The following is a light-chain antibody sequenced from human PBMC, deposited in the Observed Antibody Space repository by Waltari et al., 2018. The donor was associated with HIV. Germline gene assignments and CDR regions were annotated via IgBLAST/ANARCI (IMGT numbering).Light chain of an antibody. CDR3: CSYADNYPVV. CDR2: DVN. Sequence: QSALTQPRSVSGSPGQSVTIPCTGTSSDVGGYNHVSWYQHHPGKAPKFMIYDVNKRPSGVPDRFSGSKSGNTASLTISGLQAEDEADYYCCSYADNYPVVFGGGTKLTVL. V-gene: IGLV2-11*01. J-gene: IGLJ2*01. CDR1: SSDVGGYNH.